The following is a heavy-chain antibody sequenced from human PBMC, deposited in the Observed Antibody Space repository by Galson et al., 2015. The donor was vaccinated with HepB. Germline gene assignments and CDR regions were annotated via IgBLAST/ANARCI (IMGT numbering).Heavy chain of an antibody. Sequence: SLRLSCAASGFTFIAYAMSWVRLAPGKGLEWFSYITTSGSTIYYADSVKGRFTVSRDNAKNSLYLQMTSLRVEDTAVYYCARDKGRRLWRDVGYIDYWGLGVLVTVSS. CDR2: ITTSGSTI. J-gene: IGHJ4*02. D-gene: IGHD3-16*01. CDR3: ARDKGRRLWRDVGYIDY. CDR1: GFTFIAYA. V-gene: IGHV3-48*03.